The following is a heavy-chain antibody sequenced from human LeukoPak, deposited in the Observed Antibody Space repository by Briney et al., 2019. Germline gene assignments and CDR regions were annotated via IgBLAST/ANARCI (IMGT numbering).Heavy chain of an antibody. J-gene: IGHJ6*02. CDR3: ARAVDTAMVPETSMDV. V-gene: IGHV3-33*01. D-gene: IGHD5-18*01. Sequence: GGSLRLSCAASGFTFSSYGIHWVRQAPGKGLEWVAVMWYDGSNRYYADSVKGRFTISRDYSKNTLNLQMSSLRAEDTAVYYCARAVDTAMVPETSMDVWGQGTTVTVSS. CDR1: GFTFSSYG. CDR2: MWYDGSNR.